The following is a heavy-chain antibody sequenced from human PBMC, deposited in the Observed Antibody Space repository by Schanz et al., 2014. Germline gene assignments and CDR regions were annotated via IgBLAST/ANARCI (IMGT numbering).Heavy chain of an antibody. Sequence: EVQLVESGGGLAQPGGSLRLSCAASGITFSGYSMNWIRQAPGKGLEWVSHISGSSIHKNYADSVKGRFTISRDNAKNSLFLQMNSLSAEDTAVYYCAKVAPAATYLDSWGLGTLVTVSS. J-gene: IGHJ4*02. D-gene: IGHD2-2*01. V-gene: IGHV3-48*04. CDR3: AKVAPAATYLDS. CDR1: GITFSGYS. CDR2: ISGSSIHK.